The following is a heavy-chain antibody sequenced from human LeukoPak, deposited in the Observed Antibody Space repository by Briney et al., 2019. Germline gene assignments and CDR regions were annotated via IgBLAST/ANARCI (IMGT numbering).Heavy chain of an antibody. CDR2: IYNNGRT. CDR3: ARAPEQWLIPPFFDY. V-gene: IGHV4-59*11. Sequence: SETLSLTCTVSGGSISSHYWSWIRQPPGKGLEWIGCIYNNGRTNYNPSLTSRVTISVVTSNNQFSLKLTSLTAADTAVYYCARAPEQWLIPPFFDYWGQGTLVTVSS. D-gene: IGHD6-19*01. J-gene: IGHJ4*02. CDR1: GGSISSHY.